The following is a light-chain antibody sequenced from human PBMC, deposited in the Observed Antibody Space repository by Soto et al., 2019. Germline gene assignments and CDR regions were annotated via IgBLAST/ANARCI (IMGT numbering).Light chain of an antibody. CDR2: DVS. CDR1: SSDVVGYNY. J-gene: IGLJ1*01. CDR3: ISYTSGSTLKV. V-gene: IGLV2-14*01. Sequence: QSALTQPASVSGSPGQSINISCTGSSSDVVGYNYFSWYQQHPRKAPKLMIYDVSNRPSGVSNRFSVSKSGNTASLTISGLAAEDEADYYSISYTSGSTLKVFGTGTKVTVL.